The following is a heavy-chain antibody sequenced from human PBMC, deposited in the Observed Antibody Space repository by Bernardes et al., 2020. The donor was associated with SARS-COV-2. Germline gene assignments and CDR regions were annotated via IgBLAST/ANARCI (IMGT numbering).Heavy chain of an antibody. CDR1: GGSISSGSFY. V-gene: IGHV4-61*02. CDR2: ISASGNT. CDR3: VRDDLGYYSGRVDVFDI. J-gene: IGHJ3*02. Sequence: SETLSLTCTVSGGSISSGSFYWSWIRQPAGKGLEWIGRISASGNTNYNPSLMSRVTISVDTSKNQFSLKLSSVTAADTAVYYCVRDDLGYYSGRVDVFDIWGQGTMVTVSS. D-gene: IGHD2-8*02.